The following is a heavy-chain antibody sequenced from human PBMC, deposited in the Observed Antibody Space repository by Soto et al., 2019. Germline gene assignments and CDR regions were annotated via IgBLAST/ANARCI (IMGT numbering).Heavy chain of an antibody. D-gene: IGHD5-12*01. Sequence: EVQLVESGGGLVQPGGSLRLSCAASGFTFSDHYMDWVRQAPGKGLEWVGRTRNKANSYTTEYAASVKGRFTISRDDSKNSRYLQMNRLKTEDTAVYYCARPRGYSGYDLLLFDYWGQGTLVTVSS. V-gene: IGHV3-72*01. CDR2: TRNKANSYTT. CDR1: GFTFSDHY. CDR3: ARPRGYSGYDLLLFDY. J-gene: IGHJ4*02.